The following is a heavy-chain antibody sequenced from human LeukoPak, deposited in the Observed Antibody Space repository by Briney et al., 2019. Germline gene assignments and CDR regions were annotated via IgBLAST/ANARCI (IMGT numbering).Heavy chain of an antibody. V-gene: IGHV4-39*01. D-gene: IGHD4-17*01. Sequence: SETLSLTCTVSGGSISSCSYYWGWIRQPPGKGLEWIGSIYYSGSTYYNPSLKSRVTISVDTSKNQFSLKLSSVTAADTAVYYCARHLLYGDYRPDYWGQGTLVTVSS. J-gene: IGHJ4*02. CDR3: ARHLLYGDYRPDY. CDR2: IYYSGST. CDR1: GGSISSCSYY.